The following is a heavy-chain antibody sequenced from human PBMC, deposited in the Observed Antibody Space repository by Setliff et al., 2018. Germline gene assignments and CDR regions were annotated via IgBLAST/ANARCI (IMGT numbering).Heavy chain of an antibody. CDR1: NGSISSGNYF. CDR2: IFYTGST. D-gene: IGHD2-15*01. Sequence: PSETLSLTCTVSNGSISSGNYFWGWIRQPPGKGLEWMGSIFYTGSTSHNPSLKGRVIILKDTSYSQISLILNSVTAADTAVYYCAREPTHTGHYYLDLWGKGTTVTVSS. J-gene: IGHJ6*03. V-gene: IGHV4-39*07. CDR3: AREPTHTGHYYLDL.